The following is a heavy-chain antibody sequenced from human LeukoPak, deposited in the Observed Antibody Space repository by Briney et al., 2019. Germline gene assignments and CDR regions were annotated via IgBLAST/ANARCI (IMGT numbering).Heavy chain of an antibody. Sequence: PSETLSLTCTVSDGSISTNYWNWIRQPPGKGLEWIAYIHHSGSTNYNPSLKSRVTISVDMSKNQFSLKLSSVTAADTAVYYCARDRPLDAFDVWGQGTMVTVSS. CDR1: DGSISTNY. V-gene: IGHV4-59*12. CDR2: IHHSGST. J-gene: IGHJ3*01. CDR3: ARDRPLDAFDV.